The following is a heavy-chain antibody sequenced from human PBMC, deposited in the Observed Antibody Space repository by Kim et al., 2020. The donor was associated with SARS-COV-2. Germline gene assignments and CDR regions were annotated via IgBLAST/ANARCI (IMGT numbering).Heavy chain of an antibody. Sequence: GGSLRLSCAASGFTVSSNYMSWVRQAPGKGLEWVSVIYSGGSTYYADSVKGRFTISRDNSKNTLYLQMNSLRAEDTAVYYCARDEGSSGYYGFDYWGQGTLVTVSS. CDR1: GFTVSSNY. V-gene: IGHV3-53*01. CDR3: ARDEGSSGYYGFDY. D-gene: IGHD3-22*01. J-gene: IGHJ4*02. CDR2: IYSGGST.